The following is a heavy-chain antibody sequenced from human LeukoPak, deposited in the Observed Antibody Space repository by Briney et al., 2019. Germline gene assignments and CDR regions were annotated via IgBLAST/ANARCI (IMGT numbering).Heavy chain of an antibody. J-gene: IGHJ3*02. CDR2: IIPIFGTA. D-gene: IGHD6-13*01. CDR1: GGTFSSYA. CDR3: ASIAAADDAFDI. Sequence: GASVKVSCKACGGTFSSYAISWVRQAPGQGLEWMGGIIPIFGTANYAQKFQGRVTITADESTSTAYMELSSLRSEDTAVYYCASIAAADDAFDIWGQGTMVTVSS. V-gene: IGHV1-69*13.